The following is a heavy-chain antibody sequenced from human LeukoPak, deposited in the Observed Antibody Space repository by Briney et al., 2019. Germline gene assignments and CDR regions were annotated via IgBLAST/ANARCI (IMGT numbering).Heavy chain of an antibody. J-gene: IGHJ1*01. V-gene: IGHV3-21*01. CDR3: ARGYCGGDCYGD. CDR1: GFTFSDYT. CDR2: ISGSSRHI. D-gene: IGHD2-21*02. Sequence: GGSLRLSCAASGFTFSDYTMDWVRQAPGKGLEYVSSISGSSRHIYYADSVKGRFTISRDNTKSSLYLQMNSLRVEDMAVYYCARGYCGGDCYGDWGQGTLVTVSS.